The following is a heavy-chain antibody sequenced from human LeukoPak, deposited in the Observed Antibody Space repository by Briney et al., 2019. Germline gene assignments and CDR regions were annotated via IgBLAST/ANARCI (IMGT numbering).Heavy chain of an antibody. CDR2: LSPSSGNT. V-gene: IGHV1-8*01. CDR3: ARGAMATRVLDF. CDR1: GYTFTNYD. J-gene: IGHJ4*02. Sequence: ASVKVSCKTSGYTFTNYDINWVRQATGQGLEWMGWLSPSSGNTAYAQKFRGSVTMTMNTSISTAYMDLSSLRSEDTAVYYCARGAMATRVLDFWGQGTQVTVSS. D-gene: IGHD5-24*01.